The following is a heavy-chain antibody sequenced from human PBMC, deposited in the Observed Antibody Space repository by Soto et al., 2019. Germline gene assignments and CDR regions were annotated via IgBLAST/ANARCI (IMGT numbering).Heavy chain of an antibody. D-gene: IGHD3-10*01. Sequence: EVQLLESGGGLVQTGGSLRLSCAASGITFSNFALTWVRQAPGKGLEWVSAILSGGATDYADSVKGRFTISRDNSKSTLYLQMDSLGAEDTAVYYCATRTPHGSGSFPLDHWGQGTLVTVSS. V-gene: IGHV3-23*01. CDR1: GITFSNFA. CDR3: ATRTPHGSGSFPLDH. CDR2: ILSGGAT. J-gene: IGHJ4*02.